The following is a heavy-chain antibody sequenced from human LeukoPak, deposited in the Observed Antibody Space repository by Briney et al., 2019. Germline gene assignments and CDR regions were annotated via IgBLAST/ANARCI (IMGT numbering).Heavy chain of an antibody. V-gene: IGHV1-69*06. CDR2: IIPIFGTA. CDR1: GGTFSSYA. CDR3: AREIRSGSYSDY. D-gene: IGHD1-26*01. J-gene: IGHJ4*02. Sequence: SVKVSCKASGGTFSSYAISWVRQAPGQGLEWMGGIIPIFGTANYAQKFQGRVTITADKSTSTAYMELSRLRSDDTAVYYCAREIRSGSYSDYWGQGTLVTVSS.